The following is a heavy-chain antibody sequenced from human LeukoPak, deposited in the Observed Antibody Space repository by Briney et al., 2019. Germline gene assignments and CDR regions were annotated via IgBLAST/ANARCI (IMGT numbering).Heavy chain of an antibody. CDR1: GGSISSHY. D-gene: IGHD3-9*01. CDR2: IYYSGST. V-gene: IGHV4-59*11. Sequence: PSETLSLTCTVSGGSISSHYWSWIRQPPGKGLEWIGYIYYSGSTNYNPSLKSRVTISVDTSKNQFSLKLSSVTAADTAVYYCARDGYDILTGYYPDYWGQGTLVTVSS. J-gene: IGHJ4*02. CDR3: ARDGYDILTGYYPDY.